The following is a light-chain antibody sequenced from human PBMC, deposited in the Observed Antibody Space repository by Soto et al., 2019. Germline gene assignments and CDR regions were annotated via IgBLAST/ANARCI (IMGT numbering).Light chain of an antibody. Sequence: QSALTQPASVSGSPGQSITISCTGTSSDVGGYNYVSWYQQHPVKAPKLMIYEVSNRPSGVSNRFSGSKSGNTASLTISGLQAEDEADYYCSSYTSSSTLAVFGGGTQLTVL. CDR1: SSDVGGYNY. V-gene: IGLV2-14*01. J-gene: IGLJ7*01. CDR3: SSYTSSSTLAV. CDR2: EVS.